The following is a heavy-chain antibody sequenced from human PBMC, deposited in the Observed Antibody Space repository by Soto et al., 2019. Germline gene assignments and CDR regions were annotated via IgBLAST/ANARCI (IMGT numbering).Heavy chain of an antibody. CDR1: GGTLCSYA. D-gene: IGHD6-13*01. CDR2: IIPIFGTA. Sequence: GASVQVSCTASGGTLCSYATSWVRQTPGQGLEWMGGIIPIFGTANYAQKFQGRVTITADESTSTAYMELSSLRSEDTAVYYCARASAGYSSSWYFNGMDVWGQGTTVTVSS. J-gene: IGHJ6*02. CDR3: ARASAGYSSSWYFNGMDV. V-gene: IGHV1-69*13.